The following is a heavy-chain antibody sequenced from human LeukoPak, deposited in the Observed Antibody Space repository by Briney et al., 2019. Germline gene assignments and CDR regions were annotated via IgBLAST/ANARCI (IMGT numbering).Heavy chain of an antibody. CDR1: GYTFTGYY. CDR3: ARSSRPCSGGSCYLYSYYYHNMDV. Sequence: ASVKVSCKASGYTFTGYYMHWVRQAPGQGLEWMGWINPNSGGTNYAQKFQGRVTMTRDTSISTAYVELSRLRSDDTAAYYCARSSRPCSGGSCYLYSYYYHNMDVWGKGTTVTISS. D-gene: IGHD2-15*01. V-gene: IGHV1-2*02. CDR2: INPNSGGT. J-gene: IGHJ6*03.